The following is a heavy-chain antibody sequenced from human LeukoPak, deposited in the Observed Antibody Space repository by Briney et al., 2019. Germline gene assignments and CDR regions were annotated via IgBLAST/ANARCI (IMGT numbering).Heavy chain of an antibody. CDR3: AKANNYGSGPRIYHYGMDV. CDR2: ISYDGSNK. CDR1: GFTFSSYG. D-gene: IGHD3-10*01. V-gene: IGHV3-30*18. Sequence: PGGSLRLSCAASGFTFSSYGMHWVRQAPGKGLEWVAVISYDGSNKYYADSVKGRFTISRDNSKNTLYLQMRAEDTAVYYCAKANNYGSGPRIYHYGMDVWGQGTTVTVSS. J-gene: IGHJ6*02.